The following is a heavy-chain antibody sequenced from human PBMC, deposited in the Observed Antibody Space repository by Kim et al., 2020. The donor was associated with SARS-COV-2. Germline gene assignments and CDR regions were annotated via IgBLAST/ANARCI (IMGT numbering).Heavy chain of an antibody. D-gene: IGHD6-13*01. CDR3: AKGSGPGYRSKWVAFGLGH. CDR1: GFTFVSYA. V-gene: IGHV3-23*01. J-gene: IGHJ4*02. CDR2: ISSSEDT. Sequence: GGSLRLSCAASGFTFVSYAMSWVRQAPGKGLEWVSSISSSEDTYYADSVKGRFTISRDNSKNTVYLQVSSLRAEDTAIYYCAKGSGPGYRSKWVAFGLGHWGQGTLVTVSS.